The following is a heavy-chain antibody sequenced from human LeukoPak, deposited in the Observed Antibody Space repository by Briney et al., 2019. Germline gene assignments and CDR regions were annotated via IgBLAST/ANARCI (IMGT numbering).Heavy chain of an antibody. D-gene: IGHD3-9*01. CDR2: INHSGRT. CDR3: SRGPPAKYDILTGYYNFHY. V-gene: IGHV4-34*01. J-gene: IGHJ4*02. Sequence: SETLSLTCSVYGGSFSGYYWTWIRQPPGKGLEWIGEINHSGRTNYNPSLKSRGTISVDTSKNQFSLKLNSRTAADTAVYYCSRGPPAKYDILTGYYNFHYWGQGTLVSVSS. CDR1: GGSFSGYY.